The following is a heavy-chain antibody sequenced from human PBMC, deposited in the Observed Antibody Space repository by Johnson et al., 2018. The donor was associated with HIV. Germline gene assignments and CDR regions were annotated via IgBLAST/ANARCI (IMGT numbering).Heavy chain of an antibody. CDR3: ARATDQRLDAFDI. J-gene: IGHJ3*02. V-gene: IGHV3-30-3*01. CDR1: GFTFNSYA. D-gene: IGHD6-25*01. Sequence: QVQLVESGGGVDQPGRSLRLSCAASGFTFNSYAMHWVCQAPGKGLEWVAVISYDGSNQYYADSGKGRFTISRDNSKNTLYLQMNSLRAEDTAVYYCARATDQRLDAFDIWGQGTMVTVSS. CDR2: ISYDGSNQ.